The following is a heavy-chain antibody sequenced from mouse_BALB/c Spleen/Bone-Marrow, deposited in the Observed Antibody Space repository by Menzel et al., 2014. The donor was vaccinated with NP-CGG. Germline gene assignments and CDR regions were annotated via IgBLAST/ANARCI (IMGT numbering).Heavy chain of an antibody. D-gene: IGHD1-1*01. Sequence: VNVVESGPGLVAPSQSLSITCTVSGFSLTGYGVNWVRQPPGKGLEWLGMIWGDGSTDYNSVLKSRLNISKDNSKSXVFLKMNSLQTDDTARYYCARSFTTVVATPFDYWGQGTTLTVSS. J-gene: IGHJ2*01. CDR2: IWGDGST. V-gene: IGHV2-6-7*01. CDR3: ARSFTTVVATPFDY. CDR1: GFSLTGYG.